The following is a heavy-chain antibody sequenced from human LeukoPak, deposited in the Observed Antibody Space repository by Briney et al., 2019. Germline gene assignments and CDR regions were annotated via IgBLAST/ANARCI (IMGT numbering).Heavy chain of an antibody. Sequence: PGGSLRLSCAASGFTFSNYWMSWVRQAPGKGLEWVANIKQDGSEKYYVDSEKGRFTITRDNAKNSLYLQMNSLRAEDTAVYYCASGQQLGYWGQGTLVTVSS. V-gene: IGHV3-7*01. CDR2: IKQDGSEK. J-gene: IGHJ4*02. CDR1: GFTFSNYW. D-gene: IGHD6-6*01. CDR3: ASGQQLGY.